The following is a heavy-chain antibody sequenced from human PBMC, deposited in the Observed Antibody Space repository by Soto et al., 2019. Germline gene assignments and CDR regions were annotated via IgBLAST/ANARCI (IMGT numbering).Heavy chain of an antibody. Sequence: SETLSLTCTVSGDSIINGEYYWTWIRQSPGKGLEWIGYIYYSGDTYYNPSLKSRVTMSLDTSNNQFSLKVKSVTAADTAVYYCARLSGSYNDRYFDYWGQGTLVTVSS. D-gene: IGHD1-26*01. V-gene: IGHV4-30-4*01. CDR2: IYYSGDT. CDR1: GDSIINGEYY. J-gene: IGHJ4*02. CDR3: ARLSGSYNDRYFDY.